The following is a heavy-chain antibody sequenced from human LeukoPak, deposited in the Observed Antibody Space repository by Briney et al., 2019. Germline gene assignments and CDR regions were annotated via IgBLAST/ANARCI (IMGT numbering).Heavy chain of an antibody. Sequence: PSETLSLTCAVDGGSFSVYYWSWIRQPPGKGLEWIGEINHSGSTNYNPSLKSRVTISVDTSKNQFSLKLTSVTAADTAVYYCARGPHLVRHYMDVWGKGTTVTVSS. V-gene: IGHV4-34*01. D-gene: IGHD2-2*01. CDR3: ARGPHLVRHYMDV. J-gene: IGHJ6*03. CDR2: INHSGST. CDR1: GGSFSVYY.